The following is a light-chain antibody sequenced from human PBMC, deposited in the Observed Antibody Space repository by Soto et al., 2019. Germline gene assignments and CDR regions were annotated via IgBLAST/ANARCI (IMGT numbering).Light chain of an antibody. CDR2: KAS. CDR3: QQYNTYRT. J-gene: IGKJ1*01. CDR1: QSISSW. Sequence: IKMTQSPSTLSASVGDRVTITCRASQSISSWLAWYQQKPGKAPKLLIYKASSLESGVPSRFSGSGSGTEFTLTISSLQPDDFATYYCQQYNTYRTFGQGTKVDIK. V-gene: IGKV1-5*03.